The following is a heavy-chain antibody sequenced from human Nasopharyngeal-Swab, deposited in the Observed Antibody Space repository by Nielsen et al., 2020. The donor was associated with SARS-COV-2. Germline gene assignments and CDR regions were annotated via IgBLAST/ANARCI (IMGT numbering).Heavy chain of an antibody. V-gene: IGHV3-7*03. Sequence: VRQAPGKGLEWVANIRQDGFEKYYVDSVKGRFTISRDNSKNTLYLQMNSLRAEDTAVYYCAREYYDILTGYLQAYYYGMDVWGQGTTVTVSS. CDR2: IRQDGFEK. CDR3: AREYYDILTGYLQAYYYGMDV. D-gene: IGHD3-9*01. J-gene: IGHJ6*02.